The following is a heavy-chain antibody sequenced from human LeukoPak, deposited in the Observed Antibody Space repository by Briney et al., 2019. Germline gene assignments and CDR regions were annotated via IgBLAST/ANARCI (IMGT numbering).Heavy chain of an antibody. J-gene: IGHJ3*02. Sequence: GGSLRLSCAASGCTFSSYAMHWVRQAPGKGLEWVAVISYDGSNKYYADSVKGRFTISRDNSKNTLYLQMNSLRAEDTAVYYCARGRRRATDAFDIWGQGTMVTVPS. V-gene: IGHV3-30-3*01. CDR2: ISYDGSNK. CDR1: GCTFSSYA. CDR3: ARGRRRATDAFDI.